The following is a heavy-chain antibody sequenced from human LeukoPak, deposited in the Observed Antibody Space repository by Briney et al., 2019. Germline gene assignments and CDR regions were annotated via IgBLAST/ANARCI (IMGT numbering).Heavy chain of an antibody. CDR2: IRYDGSNK. CDR3: AKGRRYCSGGSCYSMHY. D-gene: IGHD2-15*01. V-gene: IGHV3-30*02. J-gene: IGHJ4*02. CDR1: GFTFSSYG. Sequence: GGSLRLSCAASGFTFSSYGMHWVRQAPGKGLEWVAFIRYDGSNKYYADSVKGRFTTSRDNSKNTLYLQMNSLRAEDTAVYYCAKGRRYCSGGSCYSMHYWGQGTLVTVSS.